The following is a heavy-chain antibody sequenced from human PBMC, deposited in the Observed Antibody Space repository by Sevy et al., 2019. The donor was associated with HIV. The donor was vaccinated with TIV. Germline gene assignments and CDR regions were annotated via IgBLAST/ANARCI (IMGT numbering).Heavy chain of an antibody. CDR1: GGSISSYY. D-gene: IGHD7-27*01. V-gene: IGHV4-4*07. J-gene: IGHJ4*02. Sequence: SETLCLTCTVSGGSISSYYWSWIRHPAGKGLEWIGRIYTSGSTNYNPSLKSRVTMSVDTSKNQFSLKLSSVTAADTAVYYCAREGTWGYYFDYWGQGTLVTVSS. CDR3: AREGTWGYYFDY. CDR2: IYTSGST.